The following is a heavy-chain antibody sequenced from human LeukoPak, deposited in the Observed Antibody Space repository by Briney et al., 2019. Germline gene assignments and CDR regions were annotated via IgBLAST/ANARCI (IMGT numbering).Heavy chain of an antibody. V-gene: IGHV3-48*04. D-gene: IGHD2-15*01. Sequence: GGSLRLSCAASGFTFSYYSMNWVRQAPGKGLEWVSYITSNNDTIYYADSVKGRFSISRDNAENSLYLQMNSLRAEDTAVYYCARGVKSKFCSGDTCYGVDSYYYMDVWGKGTTVTVSS. CDR1: GFTFSYYS. J-gene: IGHJ6*03. CDR3: ARGVKSKFCSGDTCYGVDSYYYMDV. CDR2: ITSNNDTI.